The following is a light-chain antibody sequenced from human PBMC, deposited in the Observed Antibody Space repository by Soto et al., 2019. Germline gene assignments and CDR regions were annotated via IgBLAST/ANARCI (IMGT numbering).Light chain of an antibody. CDR1: QSVSRSN. Sequence: ETTLWHSPGTLSVTRVEGATLSSRVSQSVSRSNLAWYQQKSVQAPRLLIYGASSRATGLLDRFSGSLSGTDFSFTSRRLEREDFSVYYCKPYGRSPPRFGGGTKV. CDR2: GAS. J-gene: IGKJ4*02. CDR3: KPYGRSPPR. V-gene: IGKV3-20*01.